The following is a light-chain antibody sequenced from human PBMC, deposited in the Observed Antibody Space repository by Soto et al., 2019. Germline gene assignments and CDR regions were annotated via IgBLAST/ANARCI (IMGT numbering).Light chain of an antibody. CDR3: QQSYSTPVT. V-gene: IGKV1-39*01. J-gene: IGKJ4*01. Sequence: DIQMTQSPSSLSASVGDRVTITCRASQSISSYLNWYEQKQGEAPKLLIYAASILQSGVPSRFSGSGSGTDFTLTISSLQPEDFATYYCQQSYSTPVTFGGGTKVEIK. CDR1: QSISSY. CDR2: AAS.